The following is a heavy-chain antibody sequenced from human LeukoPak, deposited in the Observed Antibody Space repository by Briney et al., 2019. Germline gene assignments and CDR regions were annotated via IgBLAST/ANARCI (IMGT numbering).Heavy chain of an antibody. CDR1: GGSFSGYY. Sequence: PSETLSLTCAVYGGSFSGYYWSWIRQPPGRGLEWIGEINHSGSTNYNPSLKSRVTISVDTSKNQFSLKLSSVTAADTAVYYCARTESHRGGKNYFDYWGQGTLVTVSP. J-gene: IGHJ4*02. CDR2: INHSGST. D-gene: IGHD4-23*01. CDR3: ARTESHRGGKNYFDY. V-gene: IGHV4-34*01.